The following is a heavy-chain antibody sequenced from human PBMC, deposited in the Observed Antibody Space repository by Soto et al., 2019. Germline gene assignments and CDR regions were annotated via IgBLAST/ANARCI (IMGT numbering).Heavy chain of an antibody. CDR1: GLTFSSWA. Sequence: AAAGLTFSSWAMSCLRKNPGKGLEWVSAISGSGGSTYYADSVKGRFTISRDNSKNTLYLQMNSLRAEDTAVYYCAKSITILRDAFDISGQPPMVTLYS. CDR2: ISGSGGST. J-gene: IGHJ3*02. CDR3: AKSITILRDAFDI. V-gene: IGHV3-23*01. D-gene: IGHD3-3*01.